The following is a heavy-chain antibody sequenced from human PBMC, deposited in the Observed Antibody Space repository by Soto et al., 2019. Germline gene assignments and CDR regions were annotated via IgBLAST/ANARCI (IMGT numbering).Heavy chain of an antibody. CDR3: AVSVEAPAIPSFDP. Sequence: ASVKVSCKASGDTLTRHHIHWMRQAPGQGLEWVGKIDPNGGSTIYAQKFQDRVIMTRDTSTRTVYMELGSLQSDDTAVYYCAVSVEAPAIPSFDPWGQGTPVTVSS. D-gene: IGHD6-19*01. J-gene: IGHJ5*02. CDR1: GDTLTRHH. V-gene: IGHV1-46*01. CDR2: IDPNGGST.